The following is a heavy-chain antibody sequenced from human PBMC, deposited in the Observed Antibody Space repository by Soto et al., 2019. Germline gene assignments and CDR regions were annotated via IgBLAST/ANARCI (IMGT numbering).Heavy chain of an antibody. Sequence: EVQLVESGGGLVQPGRSLRLSCAASAFTFDDYAMHWVRQAPGKGLEWVSGISWNSGSIGYADSVKGRFTISRDNAKNSLYLQMNSLRAEDTALYYCAKVPYCSSTSCDDYFDYRGQGTLVTVSS. CDR1: AFTFDDYA. D-gene: IGHD2-2*01. CDR3: AKVPYCSSTSCDDYFDY. J-gene: IGHJ4*02. CDR2: ISWNSGSI. V-gene: IGHV3-9*01.